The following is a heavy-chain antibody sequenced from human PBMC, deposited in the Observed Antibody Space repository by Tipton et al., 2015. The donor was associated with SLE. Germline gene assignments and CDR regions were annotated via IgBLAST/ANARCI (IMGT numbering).Heavy chain of an antibody. CDR3: PLYDYVWGYDAFDI. CDR2: IYYSGGT. V-gene: IGHV4-31*08. J-gene: IGHJ3*02. Sequence: TLSLTCTVSGGSISSGGYYWSWIRQHPGKGLEWIGYIYYSGGTYYNPSLKSRVTISVDTSKNQFSLKLSSATAADTAVYYCPLYDYVWGYDAFDIWGQGTMVTVSS. D-gene: IGHD3-16*01. CDR1: GGSISSGGYY.